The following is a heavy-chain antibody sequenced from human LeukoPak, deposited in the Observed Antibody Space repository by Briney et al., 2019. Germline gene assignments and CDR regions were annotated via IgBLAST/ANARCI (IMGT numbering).Heavy chain of an antibody. V-gene: IGHV3-53*01. CDR2: LYSDALDGIT. Sequence: GGSLRLSCAGSGFTVSSSTMSWVRQAPGKGLEWVANLYSDALDGITNYADSVKGRFTISRDNSQNTLYLQMNSLRVEDTATYYCAREIGGGHHYFEHWGLGTVVTVSS. J-gene: IGHJ4*02. CDR3: AREIGGGHHYFEH. D-gene: IGHD1-26*01. CDR1: GFTVSSST.